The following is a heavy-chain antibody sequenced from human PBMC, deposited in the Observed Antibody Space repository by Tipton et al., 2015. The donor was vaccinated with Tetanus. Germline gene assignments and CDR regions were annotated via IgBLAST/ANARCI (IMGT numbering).Heavy chain of an antibody. CDR1: RGSISRDIYN. CDR2: INYYGTT. D-gene: IGHD2-21*02. CDR3: VRDRGVTSPFGSYYCGMDV. V-gene: IGHV4-39*02. Sequence: TLSLTCTVSRGSISRDIYNWGWIRQPPGRGLQWIGNINYYGTTYYSPSLKSRVTMSVDTSKNQFSLKLTSATAADTAIYYCVRDRGVTSPFGSYYCGMDVWGQGTTVTVSS. J-gene: IGHJ6*02.